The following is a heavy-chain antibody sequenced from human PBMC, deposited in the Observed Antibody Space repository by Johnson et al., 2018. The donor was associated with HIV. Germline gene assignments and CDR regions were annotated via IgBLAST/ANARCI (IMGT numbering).Heavy chain of an antibody. CDR2: IKQDGSEK. CDR1: GFSFRSYW. V-gene: IGHV3-7*01. J-gene: IGHJ3*02. D-gene: IGHD6-13*01. CDR3: ARDGESQQLPLGDAFDI. Sequence: MQLVESGGGLVQPGGSLRLSCVASGFSFRSYWMTWVRQAPGKGLEWVANIKQDGSEKYYVDSVKGRFTISRDNAKNSLFLEMNNLRVEDTAVYYCARDGESQQLPLGDAFDIWGQGTIVTVSS.